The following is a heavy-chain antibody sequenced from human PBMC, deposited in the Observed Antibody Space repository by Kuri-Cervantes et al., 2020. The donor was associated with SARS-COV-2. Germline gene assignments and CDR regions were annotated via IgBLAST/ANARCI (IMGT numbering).Heavy chain of an antibody. D-gene: IGHD2-15*01. CDR1: GGSISSGDYY. V-gene: IGHV4-30-4*08. J-gene: IGHJ4*02. Sequence: LRLSCTVSGGSISSGDYYWSWIRQPPGKGLEWIGYIYHSGSTYYNPSLKSRVTISVDTSKNQFSLKLSSVTAADTAVYYCARSVCSGGSCRLKGGPYYFDYWGQGTLVTVSS. CDR2: IYHSGST. CDR3: ARSVCSGGSCRLKGGPYYFDY.